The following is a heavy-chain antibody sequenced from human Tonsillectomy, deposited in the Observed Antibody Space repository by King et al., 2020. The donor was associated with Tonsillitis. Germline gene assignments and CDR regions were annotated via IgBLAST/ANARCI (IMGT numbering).Heavy chain of an antibody. D-gene: IGHD3-9*01. J-gene: IGHJ6*02. CDR1: GFTFSSYN. Sequence: VQLVESGGGLVKPGGSLRLSCAASGFTFSSYNMNWVRQAPGKGLEWVSSISSSSSYIYYADSVKGRFTISRDNAKNSLYLQMNSLRAEDTAVYYCAREPPYDILTGYYYSYGMDVWGQGTTVTVSS. CDR3: AREPPYDILTGYYYSYGMDV. V-gene: IGHV3-21*01. CDR2: ISSSSSYI.